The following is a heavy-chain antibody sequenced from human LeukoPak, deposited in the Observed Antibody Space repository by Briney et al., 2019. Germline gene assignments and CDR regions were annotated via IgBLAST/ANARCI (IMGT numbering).Heavy chain of an antibody. V-gene: IGHV3-21*04. Sequence: GGSLRLSCAASGFTFSSSSMNWVRQAPGKGREGFSPISSSSSYIYFADSVKGRFTISRDNSKNSLYLKMNSLRTEDTALYYCAKDIVDIVVVVAAQFDYWGQGTLVTVSS. CDR3: AKDIVDIVVVVAAQFDY. D-gene: IGHD2-15*01. J-gene: IGHJ4*02. CDR2: ISSSSSYI. CDR1: GFTFSSSS.